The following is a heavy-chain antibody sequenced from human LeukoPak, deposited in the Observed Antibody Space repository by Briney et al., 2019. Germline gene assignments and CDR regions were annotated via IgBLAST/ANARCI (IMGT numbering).Heavy chain of an antibody. J-gene: IGHJ4*02. Sequence: PGGSLRLSCAASGFTFSSYGMNWVPQATGRGVEWLSSISSSISYIYYADSVKGRFTISRDNAKNSLYLQMNSLRAEDTAVYYCARVRYCSGGSCYSPFDYWGQGTLVTVSS. D-gene: IGHD2-15*01. CDR3: ARVRYCSGGSCYSPFDY. CDR2: ISSSISYI. CDR1: GFTFSSYG. V-gene: IGHV3-21*01.